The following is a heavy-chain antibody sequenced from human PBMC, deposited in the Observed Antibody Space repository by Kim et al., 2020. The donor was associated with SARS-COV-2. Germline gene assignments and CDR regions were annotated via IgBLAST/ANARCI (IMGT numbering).Heavy chain of an antibody. CDR1: GFTFSSYS. D-gene: IGHD6-13*01. CDR2: ISSSSSYI. V-gene: IGHV3-21*01. J-gene: IGHJ4*02. Sequence: GGSLRLSCAASGFTFSSYSMNWVRQAPGKGLEWVSSISSSSSYIYYADSVKGRFTISRDNAKNSLYLQMNSLRAEDTAVYYCARDEGSPGIAAAGPYYFDYWGQGTLVTVSS. CDR3: ARDEGSPGIAAAGPYYFDY.